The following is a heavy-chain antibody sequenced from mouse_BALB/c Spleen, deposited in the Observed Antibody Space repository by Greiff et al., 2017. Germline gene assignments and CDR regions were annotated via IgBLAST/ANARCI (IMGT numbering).Heavy chain of an antibody. V-gene: IGHV1-7*01. CDR3: ARRRRGYDGGN. Sequence: QVQLKQSGAELAKPGASVKMSCKASGYTFTSYWMHWVKQRPGQGLEWIGYINPSTGYTEYNQKFKDKATLTADKSSSTAYMQLSSLTSEDSAVYYCARRRRGYDGGNWGQGTSVTVSS. CDR2: INPSTGYT. CDR1: GYTFTSYW. J-gene: IGHJ4*01. D-gene: IGHD2-14*01.